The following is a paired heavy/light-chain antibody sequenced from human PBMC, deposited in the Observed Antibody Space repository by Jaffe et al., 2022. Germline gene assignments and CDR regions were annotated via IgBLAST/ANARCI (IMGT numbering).Light chain of an antibody. J-gene: IGLJ3*02. CDR2: DVS. CDR3: SSYTSSSTLDWV. Sequence: QSALTQPASVSGSPGQSITISCTGTSSDVGGYNYVSWYQQHPGKAPKLMIYDVSNRPSGVSNRFSGSKSGNMASLTISGLQAEDEADYYCSSYTSSSTLDWVFGGGTKLTVL. V-gene: IGLV2-14*03. CDR1: SSDVGGYNY.
Heavy chain of an antibody. CDR3: ARRGSSTDGDYDWYFDL. V-gene: IGHV1-3*01. CDR2: INAGNGNT. D-gene: IGHD4-17*01. Sequence: QVQLVQSGAEVKKPGASVKVSCKASGYTFNSYAMHWVRQAPGQRLEWMGWINAGNGNTKYSQKFQGRVTITRDTSASTAYMELSSLRSEDTAVYYCARRGSSTDGDYDWYFDLWGRGTLVTVSS. CDR1: GYTFNSYA. J-gene: IGHJ2*01.